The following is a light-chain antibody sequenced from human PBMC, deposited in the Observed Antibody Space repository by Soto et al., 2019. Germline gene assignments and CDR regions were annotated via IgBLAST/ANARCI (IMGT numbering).Light chain of an antibody. CDR1: SSDVGTHNF. Sequence: QSALTQPASVSGSPGQSIAMSCTGTSSDVGTHNFVSWYQQHPGKAPKLIIYDVSNRPSGVSDRFFGSKSGNTASLTISGLQAEDEADYYCTSFTTTNTYVFGPGTKVTV. CDR2: DVS. CDR3: TSFTTTNTYV. J-gene: IGLJ1*01. V-gene: IGLV2-14*03.